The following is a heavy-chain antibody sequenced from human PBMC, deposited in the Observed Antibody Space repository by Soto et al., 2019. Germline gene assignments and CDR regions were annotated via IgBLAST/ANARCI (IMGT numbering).Heavy chain of an antibody. CDR3: ARDRGVVPAAIGGCYYYGMDV. V-gene: IGHV3-21*01. CDR2: ISSSSG. CDR1: GFTFSHYS. J-gene: IGHJ6*02. Sequence: GGSLRLSCAASGFTFSHYSINWVRQAPGKGLEWVSSISSSSGYADSVKGRFTISRDNAKNSLYLQMNSLRAEDTAVYYCARDRGVVPAAIGGCYYYGMDVWGQGTTVTVSS. D-gene: IGHD2-2*01.